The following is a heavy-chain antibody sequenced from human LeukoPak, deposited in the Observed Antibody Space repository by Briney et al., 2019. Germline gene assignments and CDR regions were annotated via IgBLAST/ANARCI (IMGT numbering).Heavy chain of an antibody. Sequence: SETLSLSCTVPGGSISSYYRSWIRQPAGKGLEWIGRIYTSGSTNYNPSLKSRVTMSVDTSKNQFSLKLSSVIAADTAVYYCARSSSDAFDIWGQGTMVTVSS. J-gene: IGHJ3*02. CDR1: GGSISSYY. D-gene: IGHD6-13*01. CDR3: ARSSSDAFDI. V-gene: IGHV4-4*07. CDR2: IYTSGST.